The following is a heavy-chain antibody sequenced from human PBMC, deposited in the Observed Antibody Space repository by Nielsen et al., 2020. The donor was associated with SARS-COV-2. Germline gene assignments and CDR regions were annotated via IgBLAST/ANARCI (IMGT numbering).Heavy chain of an antibody. CDR1: GVTFSAFA. CDR2: ITSNGGRT. J-gene: IGHJ4*02. CDR3: AKDFHGSVADFFGN. V-gene: IGHV3-64*04. D-gene: IGHD2-15*01. Sequence: GESLKISCSASGVTFSAFAMHWVRQAPGKGLEYVSGITSNGGRTYYADSVKGRCTISRDNSKNTLHLQMNSLRAEDTALYFCAKDFHGSVADFFGNWGQGTLVTVSS.